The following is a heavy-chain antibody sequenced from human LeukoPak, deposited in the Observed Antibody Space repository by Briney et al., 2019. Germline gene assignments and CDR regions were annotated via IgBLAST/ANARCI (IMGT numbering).Heavy chain of an antibody. D-gene: IGHD3-10*01. J-gene: IGHJ4*02. V-gene: IGHV4-59*12. CDR2: IYYSGST. Sequence: SETLSLTCTVSGGSISSYYWSWIRQPPGKGLEWIGYIYYSGSTNYNPSLKSRVTMSVDTSKNQFSLKLSSVTAADTAIYYCARDPASGLDYWGQGTLVTVSS. CDR1: GGSISSYY. CDR3: ARDPASGLDY.